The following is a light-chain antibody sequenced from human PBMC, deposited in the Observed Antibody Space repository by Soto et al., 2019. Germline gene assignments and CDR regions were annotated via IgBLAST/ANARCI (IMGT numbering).Light chain of an antibody. Sequence: EIVLTQSPGTLSLSPGERATLSCRASQSVSSSYLAWYQQKPGQAPRPLIYGASSRATGIPDRFSGSGSGTDFSLTISRLEPEDFAVYYGEEYGSSPPITFGQGTRLEIK. V-gene: IGKV3-20*01. J-gene: IGKJ5*01. CDR1: QSVSSSY. CDR2: GAS. CDR3: EEYGSSPPIT.